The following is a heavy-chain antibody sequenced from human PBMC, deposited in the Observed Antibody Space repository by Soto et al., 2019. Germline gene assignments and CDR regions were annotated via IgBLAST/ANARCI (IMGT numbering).Heavy chain of an antibody. CDR3: VAGSPFEY. Sequence: GGSLRLSCAASGFIFRDAWISWVRQAPGKGLEWIGRVKSKSEGGTTDYAALVKGRFTVSRDDSINAVSLQMDSLKMEDTAVYFCVAGSPFEYWGQGTLVTVS. CDR2: VKSKSEGGTT. V-gene: IGHV3-15*05. D-gene: IGHD2-21*01. J-gene: IGHJ4*02. CDR1: GFIFRDAW.